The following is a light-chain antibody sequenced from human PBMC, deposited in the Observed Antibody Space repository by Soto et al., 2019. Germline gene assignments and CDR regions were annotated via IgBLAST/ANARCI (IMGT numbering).Light chain of an antibody. CDR3: RSYDRGLSVWV. CDR1: SSNTGAGYE. J-gene: IGLJ3*02. CDR2: ANN. Sequence: QSVLTQPPSVSGAPGQRVTISCTGSSSNTGAGYEDHGYQQLPGTVPKLLIYANNNRPSGIPDRFSGSKSGTSASLAITGLQAEDEADYYCRSYDRGLSVWVFGGGTKVAVL. V-gene: IGLV1-40*01.